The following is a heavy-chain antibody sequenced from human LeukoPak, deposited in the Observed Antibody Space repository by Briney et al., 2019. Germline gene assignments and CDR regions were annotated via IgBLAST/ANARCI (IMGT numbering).Heavy chain of an antibody. CDR1: EFTFSSYG. CDR3: AKNPRSYDSSGYYYPDP. CDR2: IWYDGSNK. Sequence: PGRSLRLSCAASEFTFSSYGMHWVRQAPGKGLEWVAVIWYDGSNKYYADSVKGRFTISRDNSKNTLYLQMNSLRAEDTAVYYCAKNPRSYDSSGYYYPDPWGQGTLVTVSS. J-gene: IGHJ5*02. V-gene: IGHV3-33*06. D-gene: IGHD3-22*01.